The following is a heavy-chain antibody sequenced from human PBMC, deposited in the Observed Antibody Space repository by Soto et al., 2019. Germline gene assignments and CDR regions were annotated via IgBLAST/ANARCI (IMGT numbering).Heavy chain of an antibody. CDR1: GGSISSNGHY. J-gene: IGHJ4*02. Sequence: QVQLQESGPELVKPSQTLSLTCTVSGGSISSNGHYWTWIRQHPGKGLEWIAYICYTGNTYYNPSLKSRLSISVDTSKNQFSLKLRSVTAADTAVYYCAREQWGFDSWGQGTLVTFSS. CDR3: AREQWGFDS. D-gene: IGHD6-19*01. CDR2: ICYTGNT. V-gene: IGHV4-31*03.